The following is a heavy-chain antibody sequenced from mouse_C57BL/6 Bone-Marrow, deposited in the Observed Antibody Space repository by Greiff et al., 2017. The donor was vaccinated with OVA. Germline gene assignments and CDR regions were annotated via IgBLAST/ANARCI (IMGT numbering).Heavy chain of an antibody. CDR2: ISYSGST. CDR3: ARADSSGYPWFAY. Sequence: EVQLQESGPGMVKPSQSLSLTCTVTGYSITSGYDWHWIRHFPGNKLEWMGYISYSGSTNYNPSLKSRISITHDTSKNHFFLKLNSVTTEDTATYYCARADSSGYPWFAYWGQGTLVTVSA. J-gene: IGHJ3*01. V-gene: IGHV3-1*01. CDR1: GYSITSGYD. D-gene: IGHD3-2*02.